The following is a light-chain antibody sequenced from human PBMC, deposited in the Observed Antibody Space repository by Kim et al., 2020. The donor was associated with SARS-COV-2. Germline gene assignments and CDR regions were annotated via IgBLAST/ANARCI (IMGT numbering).Light chain of an antibody. Sequence: QSALTQPASVSGSPGQSVTISCTGTSSDIWTYNLVSWYQQHPGKAPKLIICEVTKRPSGVSDRFSGSKSGNTASLTISGLQVEDEADYYCFSHAGSRALYVFGTGTKVTVL. CDR1: SSDIWTYNL. CDR3: FSHAGSRALYV. J-gene: IGLJ1*01. CDR2: EVT. V-gene: IGLV2-23*02.